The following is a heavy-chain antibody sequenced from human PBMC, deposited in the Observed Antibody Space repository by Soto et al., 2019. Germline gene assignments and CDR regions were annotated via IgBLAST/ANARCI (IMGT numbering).Heavy chain of an antibody. V-gene: IGHV4-34*01. CDR2: INQSGST. Sequence: QVQLQQWGAGLLKPSETLSLTCAVYGGSFSGYYWSWIRQPPGKGLEWIGEINQSGSTNYNPSLKSRVTISVDTSKNQFSLKLSSVTAAVTAVHYCARTYSSSWSPFEYWGQGTLVTVSS. CDR3: ARTYSSSWSPFEY. D-gene: IGHD6-13*01. J-gene: IGHJ4*02. CDR1: GGSFSGYY.